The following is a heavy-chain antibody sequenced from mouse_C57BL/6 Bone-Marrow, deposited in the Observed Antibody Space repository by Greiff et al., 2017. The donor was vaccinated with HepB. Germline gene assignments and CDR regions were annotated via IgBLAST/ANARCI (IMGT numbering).Heavy chain of an antibody. CDR2: IRSKSNNYAT. V-gene: IGHV10-1*01. J-gene: IGHJ3*01. Sequence: EVKLVESGGGLVQPKGSLKLSCAASGFSFNTYAMNWVRQAPGKGLEWVARIRSKSNNYATYYADSVKDRFTISRDESESMLYLQMNNLKTEDTAMYYCVRTSYGAYWGQGTLVTVSA. CDR3: VRTSYGAY. D-gene: IGHD1-1*01. CDR1: GFSFNTYA.